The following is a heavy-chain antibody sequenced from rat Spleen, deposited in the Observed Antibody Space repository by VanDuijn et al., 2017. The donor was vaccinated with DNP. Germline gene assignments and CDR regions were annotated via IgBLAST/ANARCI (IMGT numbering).Heavy chain of an antibody. CDR2: ISYDGDTT. Sequence: EVQLVESGGGLVQPGGSLKLSCTASGFSLSDYYMAWVRQTPTKGLEWVAYISYDGDTTYSGDSVKGRFTISRDDATNFLYLQMNSLRSEDMATYYCVRWYNSGYYFDYWGQGVMVTVSS. D-gene: IGHD4-3*01. CDR1: GFSLSDYY. J-gene: IGHJ2*01. V-gene: IGHV5-22*01. CDR3: VRWYNSGYYFDY.